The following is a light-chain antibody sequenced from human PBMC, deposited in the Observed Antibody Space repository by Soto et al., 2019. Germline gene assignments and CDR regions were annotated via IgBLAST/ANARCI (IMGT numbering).Light chain of an antibody. Sequence: QSVLTQPPSASGAPGQRVTISCSGSRSNIGSNTVHWYQQLPGTAPKLLVYRTDHRPSGVPDRFSGSKSGTSASLAISGLQSEDESYYYCASWDDMLSGPVLGGGTKVTVL. J-gene: IGLJ2*01. CDR2: RTD. CDR3: ASWDDMLSGPV. CDR1: RSNIGSNT. V-gene: IGLV1-44*01.